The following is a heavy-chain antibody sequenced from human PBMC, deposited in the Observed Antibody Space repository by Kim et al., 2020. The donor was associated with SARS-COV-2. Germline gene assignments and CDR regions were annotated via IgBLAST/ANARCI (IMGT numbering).Heavy chain of an antibody. Sequence: TYYNPSLKSQVTISLDTSKNQFSLNLSSVTAADTAVYYCARGRNVNWTDYWGQGPLVTVSS. CDR3: ARGRNVNWTDY. J-gene: IGHJ4*02. V-gene: IGHV4-31*01. CDR2: T. D-gene: IGHD1-20*01.